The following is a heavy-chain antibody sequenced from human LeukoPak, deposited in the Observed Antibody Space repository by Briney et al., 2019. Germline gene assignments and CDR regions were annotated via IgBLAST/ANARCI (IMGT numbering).Heavy chain of an antibody. Sequence: PGGSLRLSCAASGFTFYDYGMSWVRQAPGKGLEWVSGINWNGGSTGYADSVKGRFTISRDNAKNSRYLQMNSLRAEDTALYYCARELGYCSGGSCERNYYFDYWGQGTLVTVSS. CDR3: ARELGYCSGGSCERNYYFDY. D-gene: IGHD2-15*01. CDR1: GFTFYDYG. J-gene: IGHJ4*02. CDR2: INWNGGST. V-gene: IGHV3-20*04.